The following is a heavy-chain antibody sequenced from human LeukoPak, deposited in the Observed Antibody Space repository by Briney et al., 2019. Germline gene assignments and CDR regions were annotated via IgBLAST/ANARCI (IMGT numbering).Heavy chain of an antibody. J-gene: IGHJ4*02. Sequence: GASVKVSCKASGYTFTSYYMHWVRQAPGQGLEWMGIINPSGGSTSYAQKFQGRVTMTRDTSTSTVYMELSSLRSDDTAVYYCARGSTARYYYDSSGYYRGAFDYWGQGTLVTVSS. D-gene: IGHD3-22*01. V-gene: IGHV1-46*01. CDR2: INPSGGST. CDR1: GYTFTSYY. CDR3: ARGSTARYYYDSSGYYRGAFDY.